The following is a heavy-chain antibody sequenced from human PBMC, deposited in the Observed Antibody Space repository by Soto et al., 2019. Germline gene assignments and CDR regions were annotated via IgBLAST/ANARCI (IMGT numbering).Heavy chain of an antibody. CDR3: AKALQYSSSRDYFYYGMDV. D-gene: IGHD6-6*01. V-gene: IGHV3-23*01. J-gene: IGHJ6*02. Sequence: GGSLRLFCAASGFTFSNYSMSWVRQAPGKGLEWVSGMNSGGRTYYADSVKGRFTISRDTSKNTLYLQMNSLRADDTAVFYCAKALQYSSSRDYFYYGMDVWGQGTTVTVSS. CDR1: GFTFSNYS. CDR2: MNSGGRT.